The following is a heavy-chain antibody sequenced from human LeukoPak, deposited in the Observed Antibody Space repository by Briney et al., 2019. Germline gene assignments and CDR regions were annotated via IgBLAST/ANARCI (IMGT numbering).Heavy chain of an antibody. J-gene: IGHJ4*02. V-gene: IGHV3-23*01. Sequence: GGSLRLSCAASGFTFSSYGMHWVRQAPGKGLEWVSSISGSGGSTYYADSVKGRFTISRDNSKKTLYLQLHSLRPDDTAVYYCVRDTSVGAAYFDVWGQGALVTVSS. CDR2: ISGSGGST. CDR1: GFTFSSYG. CDR3: VRDTSVGAAYFDV. D-gene: IGHD2-15*01.